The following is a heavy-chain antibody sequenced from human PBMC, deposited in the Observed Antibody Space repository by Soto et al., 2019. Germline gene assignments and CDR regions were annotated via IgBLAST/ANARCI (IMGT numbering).Heavy chain of an antibody. J-gene: IGHJ5*02. Sequence: GESLKISCKGSGYSFTSYWIGWVRQMPGKGLEWMGIIYPGDSDTRYSPSFQGQVTISADKSISTAYLQWSSLKASDTAMYYCARQYYDFWSGYLGWFDPWGQGTLVTVSS. D-gene: IGHD3-3*01. CDR1: GYSFTSYW. V-gene: IGHV5-51*01. CDR3: ARQYYDFWSGYLGWFDP. CDR2: IYPGDSDT.